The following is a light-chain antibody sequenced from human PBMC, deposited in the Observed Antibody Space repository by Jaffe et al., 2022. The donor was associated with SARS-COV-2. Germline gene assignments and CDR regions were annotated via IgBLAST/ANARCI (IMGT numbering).Light chain of an antibody. Sequence: DIQMTQSPSTLSASVGDRVTFTCRASQSISTWLAWYQQKPGKAPKLLIYKASSLGSGVPSRFSGSGSGTEFTLTISSLQPDDFATYYCQQYSSWTFGQGTKVEIK. CDR2: KAS. J-gene: IGKJ1*01. CDR1: QSISTW. CDR3: QQYSSWT. V-gene: IGKV1-5*03.